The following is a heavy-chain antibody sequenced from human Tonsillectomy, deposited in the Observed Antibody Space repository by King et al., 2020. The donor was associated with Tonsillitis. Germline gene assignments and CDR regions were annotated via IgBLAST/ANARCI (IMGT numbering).Heavy chain of an antibody. CDR1: GFSLSNARMG. J-gene: IGHJ4*02. CDR3: ARIKEADFWSGYYYFDY. V-gene: IGHV2-26*01. D-gene: IGHD3-3*01. CDR2: IFSNDEK. Sequence: VTLKGSGPVLVKPTETLTLTCTVSGFSLSNARMGGSWIRQPPGKALEWLSHIFSNDEKSYSTSLKSRPTISKVTSKSPVGLTMTNMDPVDSATYYCARIKEADFWSGYYYFDYWGQGTLVTVSS.